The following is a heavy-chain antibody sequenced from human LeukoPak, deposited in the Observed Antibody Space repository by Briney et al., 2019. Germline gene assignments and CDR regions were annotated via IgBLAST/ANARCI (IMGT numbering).Heavy chain of an antibody. CDR2: ISGSGGST. J-gene: IGHJ4*02. CDR1: GFTFSTYD. Sequence: GGSLRLSCAVSGFTFSTYDMSWVRQAPGKGLEWVSAISGSGGSTYYADSVKGRFTISRDNSKNALYLQLKSLRAEDTAVYYCAKDSSSGTYFDYWGQGTLVTVSS. D-gene: IGHD1-26*01. V-gene: IGHV3-23*01. CDR3: AKDSSSGTYFDY.